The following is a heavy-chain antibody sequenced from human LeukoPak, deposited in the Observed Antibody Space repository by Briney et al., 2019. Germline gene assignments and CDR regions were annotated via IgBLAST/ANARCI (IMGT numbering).Heavy chain of an antibody. V-gene: IGHV4-34*01. CDR1: GGSFSTYS. J-gene: IGHJ5*02. Sequence: PSETLSLTCAVYGGSFSTYSWSWIRQAPGKGLEWIGEIRQSGGTNYNPSLKSRLTISVDTSKNQFSLKLNSVTAADTAVYYCARDYGEWLVPSSWGQGTVVTVSS. CDR3: ARDYGEWLVPSS. D-gene: IGHD6-19*01. CDR2: IRQSGGT.